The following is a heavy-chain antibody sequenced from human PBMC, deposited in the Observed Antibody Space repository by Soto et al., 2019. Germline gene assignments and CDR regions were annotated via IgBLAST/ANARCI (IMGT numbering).Heavy chain of an antibody. Sequence: QVQLQESGPGLVEPSGTLSLTCAVSGDSISSDKWWTWVRQPPGKGLEWVGEIWHTGSTNYNPSLKSLLTRSIDKSMNQFSLKLTSVTAADTAVYFCATRSGSYPYWGQGTLVTVSS. CDR3: ATRSGSYPY. CDR2: IWHTGST. J-gene: IGHJ4*02. D-gene: IGHD3-10*01. V-gene: IGHV4-4*02. CDR1: GDSISSDKW.